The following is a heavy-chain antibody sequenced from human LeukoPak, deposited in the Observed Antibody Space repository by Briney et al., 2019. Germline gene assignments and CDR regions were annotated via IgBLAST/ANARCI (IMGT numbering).Heavy chain of an antibody. D-gene: IGHD3-16*01. CDR3: ARHYGP. CDR1: GGSLSGYY. CDR2: INHSGST. J-gene: IGHJ5*02. V-gene: IGHV4-34*01. Sequence: SETLSLTCAVYGGSLSGYYGSWIRQPPGKGLEWMGEINHSGSTNYNPSRKSRVTISVDTFKNHFSLELSSVTAADTAVYYCARHYGPRGQRTMVTVSS.